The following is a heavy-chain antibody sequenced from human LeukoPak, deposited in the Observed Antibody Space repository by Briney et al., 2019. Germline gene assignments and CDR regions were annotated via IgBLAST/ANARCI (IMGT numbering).Heavy chain of an antibody. V-gene: IGHV3-21*01. CDR3: ARGYCSSTSCPGVFDP. Sequence: GGSLRLSCAASGFTFSSYSMNWVCQAPGKGLEWVSSISSSSSYIYYADSVKGRFTISRDNAKNSLYLQMNSLRAEDTAVYYCARGYCSSTSCPGVFDPWGQGTLVTVSS. D-gene: IGHD2-2*01. CDR2: ISSSSSYI. CDR1: GFTFSSYS. J-gene: IGHJ5*02.